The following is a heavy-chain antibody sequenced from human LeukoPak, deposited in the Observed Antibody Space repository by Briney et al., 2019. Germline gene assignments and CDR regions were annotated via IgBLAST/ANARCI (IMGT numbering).Heavy chain of an antibody. V-gene: IGHV3-7*01. J-gene: IGHJ4*02. CDR1: GFTFSSFW. Sequence: GGSLRLSCAASGFTFSSFWMSWVRQAPGKGLEWVANIKQDGSEKYYVDSVKGRFTISRDNAKNSVHLQMNSLRAEDTAVYYCARDLDGSYDYWGQGTLVTVSS. CDR2: IKQDGSEK. CDR3: ARDLDGSYDY. D-gene: IGHD1-26*01.